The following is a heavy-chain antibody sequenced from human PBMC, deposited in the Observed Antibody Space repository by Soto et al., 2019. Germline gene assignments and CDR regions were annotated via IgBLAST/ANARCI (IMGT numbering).Heavy chain of an antibody. D-gene: IGHD3-22*01. J-gene: IGHJ1*01. CDR1: GYTFTSYY. CDR2: INPSGGST. V-gene: IGHV1-46*01. CDR3: ARDHAPTYYYDSSGQGWGYFQH. Sequence: QVQLVQSGAEVKKPGASVKVSCKASGYTFTSYYMHWVRQAPGQGLEWMGIINPSGGSTSYAQKLQGRVTMTRDTSTSTVYMELSSLRSEDTAVYYCARDHAPTYYYDSSGQGWGYFQHWGQGTLVTVSS.